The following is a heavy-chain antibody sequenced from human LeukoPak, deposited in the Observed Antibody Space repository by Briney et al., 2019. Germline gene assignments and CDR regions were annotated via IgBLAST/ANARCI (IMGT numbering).Heavy chain of an antibody. CDR2: INPNSGGT. V-gene: IGHV1-2*02. CDR3: AREEGPLTWWYFVGERPTRGDAFDI. J-gene: IGHJ3*02. CDR1: GYTFTSYG. Sequence: EASVKVSCKASGYTFTSYGISWVRQAPGQGLEWLGWINPNSGGTNYAQKFQGRVTMTRDTSISTAYMELSRLRSDDTAVYYCAREEGPLTWWYFVGERPTRGDAFDIWGQGTMVTVSS. D-gene: IGHD2-15*01.